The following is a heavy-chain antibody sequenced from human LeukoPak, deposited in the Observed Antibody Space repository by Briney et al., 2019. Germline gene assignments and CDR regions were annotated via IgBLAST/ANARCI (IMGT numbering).Heavy chain of an antibody. D-gene: IGHD3-16*01. V-gene: IGHV3-30*04. Sequence: GGSLRLSCVASGFTFSTYAMHWVRQAPGKGLEWVALISYDESNKYYADCVRGRFTISRDNSKNTLYLQMSSLRAEDSALYYCAREGGYDQYLIGLRDYRGQGTLVTVSS. J-gene: IGHJ4*02. CDR2: ISYDESNK. CDR3: AREGGYDQYLIGLRDY. CDR1: GFTFSTYA.